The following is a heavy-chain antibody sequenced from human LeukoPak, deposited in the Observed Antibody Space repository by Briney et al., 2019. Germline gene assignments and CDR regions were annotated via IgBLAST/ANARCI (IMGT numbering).Heavy chain of an antibody. Sequence: GGSLRLSCAASGFTFSSYAMHWVRQAPGKGLEWVAVISYDGSNKYYADSVKGRFTISRDNSKNTLYLQMNSLRAEDTAVYYCATPLVGEDYSDYWGQGTLVTVSS. J-gene: IGHJ4*02. CDR2: ISYDGSNK. CDR3: ATPLVGEDYSDY. CDR1: GFTFSSYA. V-gene: IGHV3-30-3*01. D-gene: IGHD6-13*01.